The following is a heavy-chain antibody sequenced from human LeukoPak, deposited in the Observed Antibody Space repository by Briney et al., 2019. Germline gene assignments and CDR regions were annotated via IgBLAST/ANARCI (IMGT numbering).Heavy chain of an antibody. J-gene: IGHJ4*02. D-gene: IGHD3-3*01. Sequence: PSETLSLTCAVYGGSFSGYYWSWIRQPPGKGLEWIGEINHSGSTNYNPSLKSRVTISVDTSKNQFSLKLSSVTAADTAVYYCARATYDFWSGYYTPQFDYWGQGTLVTVSS. CDR3: ARATYDFWSGYYTPQFDY. CDR1: GGSFSGYY. CDR2: INHSGST. V-gene: IGHV4-34*01.